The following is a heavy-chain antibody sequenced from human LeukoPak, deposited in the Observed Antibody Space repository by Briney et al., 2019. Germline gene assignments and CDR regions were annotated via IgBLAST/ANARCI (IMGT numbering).Heavy chain of an antibody. Sequence: GGSRRLAWPASAFTVADYYMRWIRQPQRNWLEWVAYISSSGSTTYYAESVKGRFTISRDNAKNSLYLQMNSLRAEDTAVYYCARLCKGSYYFDYWGQGTLVTVSS. J-gene: IGHJ4*02. V-gene: IGHV3-11*01. D-gene: IGHD3-10*02. CDR1: AFTVADYY. CDR2: ISSSGSTT. CDR3: ARLCKGSYYFDY.